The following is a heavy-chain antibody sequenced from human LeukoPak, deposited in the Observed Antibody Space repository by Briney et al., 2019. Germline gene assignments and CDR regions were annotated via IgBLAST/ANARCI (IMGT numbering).Heavy chain of an antibody. J-gene: IGHJ5*02. CDR3: ARHGDQYSSSWTSDWFDP. D-gene: IGHD6-13*01. CDR1: GGSISSYY. Sequence: PSETLSLTCTVSGGSISSYYWSWIQQPPGKGLEWIGYIYYSGSTNYNPSLKSRVTISVDTSKTQFSLKLSSVTAADTAVYYCARHGDQYSSSWTSDWFDPWGQGTLVTVSS. CDR2: IYYSGST. V-gene: IGHV4-59*08.